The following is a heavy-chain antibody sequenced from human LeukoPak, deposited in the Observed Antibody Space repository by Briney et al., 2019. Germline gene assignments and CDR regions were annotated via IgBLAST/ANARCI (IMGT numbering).Heavy chain of an antibody. D-gene: IGHD1-1*01. CDR2: IKEDGSEK. Sequence: GGSLRLSCAASGFSFGSYWIAWVRQAPGKGLEWVANIKEDGSEKYYVDSVKGRFTISRDNAKNSLSLQMSSLRAEGTAVYYCARSTAGFDYWGQGTLVTVSS. V-gene: IGHV3-7*01. J-gene: IGHJ4*02. CDR1: GFSFGSYW. CDR3: ARSTAGFDY.